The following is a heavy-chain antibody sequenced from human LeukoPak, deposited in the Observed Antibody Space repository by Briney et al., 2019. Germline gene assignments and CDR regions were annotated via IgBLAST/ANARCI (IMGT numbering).Heavy chain of an antibody. Sequence: PGRSLRLSCAASGFTFSSFAMHWVRQAPGEGLEWAAVISFDGSKAFYSDSVRGRFTISRDNSKNTLYLQMNSLRAEDTAVYYCARDWSGYYNFDYWGQGTLVTVSS. CDR1: GFTFSSFA. J-gene: IGHJ4*02. V-gene: IGHV3-30-3*01. CDR3: ARDWSGYYNFDY. D-gene: IGHD3-3*01. CDR2: ISFDGSKA.